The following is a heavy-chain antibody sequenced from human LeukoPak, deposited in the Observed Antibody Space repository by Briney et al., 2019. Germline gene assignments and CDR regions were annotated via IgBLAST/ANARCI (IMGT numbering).Heavy chain of an antibody. D-gene: IGHD3-3*01. CDR2: INHSGST. CDR3: AGGYYDFWSGYYQGEVERDY. V-gene: IGHV4-34*01. Sequence: SETLSLTCAVYGGSFSGYYWSWIRQPPGKGLEWIGEINHSGSTYYNPSLKSRVTISVDTSKNQFSLKLSSVTAADTAVYYCAGGYYDFWSGYYQGEVERDYWGQGTLVTVSS. J-gene: IGHJ4*02. CDR1: GGSFSGYY.